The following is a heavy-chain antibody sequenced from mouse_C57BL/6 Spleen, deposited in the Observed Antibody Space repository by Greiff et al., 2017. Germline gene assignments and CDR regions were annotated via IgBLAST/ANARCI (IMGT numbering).Heavy chain of an antibody. CDR3: ESGAQATDCAMDY. J-gene: IGHJ4*01. Sequence: QVQLQQSGPELVKPGASVKISCKASGYAFSSSWMNWVKQRPGKGLEWIGRIYPGDGDTNYNGKFKGKATLTADKASSTAYMQLSSLTSEDSAVYFCESGAQATDCAMDYWGQGTSVTVSS. CDR1: GYAFSSSW. CDR2: IYPGDGDT. V-gene: IGHV1-82*01. D-gene: IGHD3-2*02.